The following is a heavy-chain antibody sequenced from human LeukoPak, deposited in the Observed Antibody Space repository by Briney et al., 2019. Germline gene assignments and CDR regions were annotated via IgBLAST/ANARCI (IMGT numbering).Heavy chain of an antibody. J-gene: IGHJ4*02. CDR3: AKGTREITMIVVVITPFDY. CDR2: ISSSSSYI. Sequence: GGSLRLSCAASGFTFSSYSMNWVRQAPGKGLEWVSSISSSSSYIYYADSVKGRFTISRDNSKNTLYLQMNSLRAEDTAVYYCAKGTREITMIVVVITPFDYWGQGTLVTVSS. V-gene: IGHV3-21*04. CDR1: GFTFSSYS. D-gene: IGHD3-22*01.